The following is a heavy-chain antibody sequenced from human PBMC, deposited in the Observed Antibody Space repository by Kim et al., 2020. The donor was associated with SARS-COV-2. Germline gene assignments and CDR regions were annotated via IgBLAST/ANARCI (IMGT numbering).Heavy chain of an antibody. CDR2: IYSSGVT. CDR1: GGSMTNSY. V-gene: IGHV4-59*01. D-gene: IGHD6-19*01. Sequence: SETLSLTCTVSGGSMTNSYWNWIRQTPGKGLEWIGYIYSSGVTNYNPSLRSRVTISVDTSENQFSLKLTSVTAADTAVYFCARGKMAVTVRNWFDPWGQGTLVTVSS. J-gene: IGHJ5*02. CDR3: ARGKMAVTVRNWFDP.